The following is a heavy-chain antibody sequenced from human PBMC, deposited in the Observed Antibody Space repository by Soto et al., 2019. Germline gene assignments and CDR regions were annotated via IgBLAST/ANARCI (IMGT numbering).Heavy chain of an antibody. CDR1: GFIFSMYS. CDR3: ARDHWTLPSHEFSYDSDA. V-gene: IGHV3-7*03. D-gene: IGHD5-12*01. CDR2: IPSDGVDG. J-gene: IGHJ6*03. Sequence: GGSLRLSCEVSGFIFSMYSMSWVRQAPGKGLEWVAKIPSDGVDGHYGDAVKGRFTISRDNGKNSRYLQMHHLPAKDTAVYYSARDHWTLPSHEFSYDSDASGRGPTVTISS.